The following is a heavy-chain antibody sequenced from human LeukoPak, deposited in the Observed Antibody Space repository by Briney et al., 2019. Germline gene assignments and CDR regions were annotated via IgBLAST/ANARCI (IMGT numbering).Heavy chain of an antibody. Sequence: ASVKVSCKASGGTFSSYAISWVRQAPGQGLEWMGWMNPNSGNTGYAQKFQGRVTITRNTSISTAYMELSSLRSEDTAVYYCARGARQQLVLLYYYYYYMDVWGKGTTVTVSS. CDR2: MNPNSGNT. CDR1: GGTFSSYA. V-gene: IGHV1-8*03. J-gene: IGHJ6*03. D-gene: IGHD6-13*01. CDR3: ARGARQQLVLLYYYYYYMDV.